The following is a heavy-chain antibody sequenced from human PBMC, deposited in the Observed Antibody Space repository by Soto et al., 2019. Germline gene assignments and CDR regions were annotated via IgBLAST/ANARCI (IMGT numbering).Heavy chain of an antibody. CDR3: AKNRGQSSGWYP. V-gene: IGHV3-23*01. J-gene: IGHJ5*02. CDR1: GFTFSSYA. D-gene: IGHD6-19*01. Sequence: GGSLRLSCAASGFTFSSYAMSWVRQAPGKGLEWVSAISGGGGTTYYADSVKGRFTISRDNSKNTLYLQMNSLRAEDTALYYRAKNRGQSSGWYPWGQGTLVTVSS. CDR2: ISGGGGTT.